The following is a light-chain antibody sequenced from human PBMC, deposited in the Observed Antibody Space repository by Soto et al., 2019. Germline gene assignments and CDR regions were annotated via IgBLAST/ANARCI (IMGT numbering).Light chain of an antibody. CDR3: QQSYNTPLT. CDR1: QIISSY. V-gene: IGKV1-39*01. Sequence: DIQMTQSPSSLSASVGDRVTITCRASQIISSYLNWYQQKPGKAPKLLIYAASSMQSGVPSRFSGSGSGTDFTLTISSLQPEDFATYYCQQSYNTPLTFGGGTKVEIK. CDR2: AAS. J-gene: IGKJ4*01.